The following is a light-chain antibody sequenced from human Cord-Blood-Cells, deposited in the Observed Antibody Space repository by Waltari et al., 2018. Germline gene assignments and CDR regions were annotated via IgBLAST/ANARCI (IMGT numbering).Light chain of an antibody. Sequence: QSALTQPASVSGSPGQSITISCTGTSSDVGGYNYFSWYQQHPGKAPKLMIYDVSNRPSGFSNRFSGSKSGNTASLTISGLQAEDEADYYCSSYTSSSTLVFGTGTKVTVL. J-gene: IGLJ1*01. V-gene: IGLV2-14*03. CDR3: SSYTSSSTLV. CDR2: DVS. CDR1: SSDVGGYNY.